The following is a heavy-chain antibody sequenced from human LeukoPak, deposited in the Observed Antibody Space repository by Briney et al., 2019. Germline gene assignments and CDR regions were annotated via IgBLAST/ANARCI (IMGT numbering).Heavy chain of an antibody. CDR2: IDRSDSQT. V-gene: IGHV5-10-1*01. CDR1: GYSFSSYW. J-gene: IGHJ4*02. D-gene: IGHD5-18*01. Sequence: PGDSLKIPCRGSGYSFSSYWIAWVRQMPGKGLEWMGRIDRSDSQTNYSPSFQGHVTISVDKSISTAYLQWSSLKASDTGMYYCARTSIGLWRTPHYWGQGTLVTVSS. CDR3: ARTSIGLWRTPHY.